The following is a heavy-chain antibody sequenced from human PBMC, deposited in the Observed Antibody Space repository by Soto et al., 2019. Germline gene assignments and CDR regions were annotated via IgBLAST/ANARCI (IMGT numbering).Heavy chain of an antibody. CDR1: GYTLTELS. CDR3: ATDPPGPDYGGKPDYYYYGMDV. V-gene: IGHV1-24*01. CDR2: FDPEDGET. D-gene: IGHD4-17*01. J-gene: IGHJ6*02. Sequence: GASVKVSCKVSGYTLTELSMHWVRQAPGKGLEWMGGFDPEDGETIYAQKFQGRVTMTEGTSTDTAYMELSSLRSEDTAVYYCATDPPGPDYGGKPDYYYYGMDVWGQGTTVTVSS.